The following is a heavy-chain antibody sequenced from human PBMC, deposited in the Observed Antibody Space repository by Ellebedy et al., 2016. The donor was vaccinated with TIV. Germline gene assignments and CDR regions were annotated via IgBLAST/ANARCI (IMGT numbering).Heavy chain of an antibody. V-gene: IGHV3-7*01. CDR2: IKQDGSEK. CDR1: GFTFSSYW. Sequence: GESLKISXAASGFTFSSYWMSWVRQAPGKGLEWVANIKQDGSEKYYVDSVKGRFTISRDNAKNSLYLQMNSLRAEDTAVYYCARGWGSGAFDIWGQGTMVTVSS. J-gene: IGHJ3*02. CDR3: ARGWGSGAFDI. D-gene: IGHD3-16*01.